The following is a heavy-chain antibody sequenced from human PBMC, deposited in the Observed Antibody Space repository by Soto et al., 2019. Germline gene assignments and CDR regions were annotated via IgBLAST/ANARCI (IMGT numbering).Heavy chain of an antibody. CDR2: IYYSGRT. J-gene: IGHJ4*02. CDR1: GGSISIEGYY. CDR3: ARCRYSNLGGRYDY. D-gene: IGHD4-4*01. Sequence: PSETLSLTCNVSGGSISIEGYYWSWIRQHPGKGLEWIGYIYYSGRTYYNPSLKNRLSISVDTSKNHFSLTLSSVTAADTAVYYCARCRYSNLGGRYDYWGLGTLVTVS. V-gene: IGHV4-31*03.